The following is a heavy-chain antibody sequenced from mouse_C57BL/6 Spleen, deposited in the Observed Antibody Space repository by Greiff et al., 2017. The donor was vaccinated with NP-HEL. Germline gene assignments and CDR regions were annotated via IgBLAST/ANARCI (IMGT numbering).Heavy chain of an antibody. V-gene: IGHV1-61*01. CDR1: GYTFTSYW. CDR2: IYPSDSET. Sequence: QVQLQQPGAELVRPGSSVKLSCKASGYTFTSYWMDWVKQRPGQGLEWIGNIYPSDSETHYNQKFKDKATLTVDKSSSTAYMQLSSLTSEDSAVYYCARGGSSGPYYAMDYWGQGTSVTVSS. CDR3: ARGGSSGPYYAMDY. J-gene: IGHJ4*01. D-gene: IGHD3-2*02.